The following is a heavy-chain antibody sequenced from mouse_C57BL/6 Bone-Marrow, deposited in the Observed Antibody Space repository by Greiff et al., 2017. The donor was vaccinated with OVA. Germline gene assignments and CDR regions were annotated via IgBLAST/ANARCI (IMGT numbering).Heavy chain of an antibody. V-gene: IGHV1-64*01. CDR2: IHPNSGST. Sequence: VQLQQPGAELVKPGASVKLSCKASGYTFTSYWMHWVKQRPGQGLEWIGMIHPNSGSTNYNEKFKSKATLTVDKSSSTAYMQLSSLTSEDSAVYYFARKGNLGFLYYFDYWGQGTTLTVSS. CDR3: ARKGNLGFLYYFDY. J-gene: IGHJ2*01. CDR1: GYTFTSYW.